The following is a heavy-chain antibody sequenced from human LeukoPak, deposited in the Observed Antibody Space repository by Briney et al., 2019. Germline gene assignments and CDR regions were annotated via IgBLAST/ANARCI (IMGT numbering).Heavy chain of an antibody. Sequence: GGSLRLSCAASGFTFSSYWMSWVRQAPGKGLEWVANIKQDGSEKYDVDSVKGRFTISRDNAKNSLYLQMNSLGAEDTAVYYCARDLYSGYDSPQVDAFDIWGQGTMVTVSS. CDR3: ARDLYSGYDSPQVDAFDI. V-gene: IGHV3-7*03. CDR2: IKQDGSEK. D-gene: IGHD5-12*01. CDR1: GFTFSSYW. J-gene: IGHJ3*02.